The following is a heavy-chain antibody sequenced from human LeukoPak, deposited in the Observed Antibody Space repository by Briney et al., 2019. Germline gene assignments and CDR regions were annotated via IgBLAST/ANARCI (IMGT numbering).Heavy chain of an antibody. CDR3: ARHERITIFGDPLFDY. D-gene: IGHD3-3*01. J-gene: IGHJ4*02. CDR1: GGSISSSSYY. V-gene: IGHV4-39*01. CDR2: IYYSGST. Sequence: PSETLSLTCTVSGGSISSSSYYWGWIRQPPGKGLEWIGCIYYSGSTYYNPSLKSRVTISVDTSKNQFSLKLSSVTAADTAVYYCARHERITIFGDPLFDYWGQGTLVTVSS.